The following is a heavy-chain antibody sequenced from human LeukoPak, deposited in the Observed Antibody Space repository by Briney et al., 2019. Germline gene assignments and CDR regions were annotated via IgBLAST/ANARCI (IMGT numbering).Heavy chain of an antibody. Sequence: GASVKVSCKASGYTFTSYGISWVRQAPGQGLEWMGWISAYNGNTNYAQKLQGRVTMTTDTSTSTAYMELRSLRSDDTAVYYCARDFRYQSSASMPFYGDYAEANDAFDIWGQGTMVTVSS. D-gene: IGHD4-17*01. CDR3: ARDFRYQSSASMPFYGDYAEANDAFDI. CDR2: ISAYNGNT. CDR1: GYTFTSYG. V-gene: IGHV1-18*01. J-gene: IGHJ3*02.